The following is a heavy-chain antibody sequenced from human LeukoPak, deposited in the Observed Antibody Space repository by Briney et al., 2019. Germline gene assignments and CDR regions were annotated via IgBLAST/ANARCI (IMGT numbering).Heavy chain of an antibody. CDR3: AKERLGIFGALGY. V-gene: IGHV3-30*18. J-gene: IGHJ4*02. Sequence: GGSLRLSCTASGFTFSSYGMHWVRQAPGKGLEWVAVISYDGSNKYYADSVKGRFTISRDNSKNTLYLQMNSLRAEDTAVYYCAKERLGIFGALGYWGQGTLVTVSS. D-gene: IGHD3-3*01. CDR2: ISYDGSNK. CDR1: GFTFSSYG.